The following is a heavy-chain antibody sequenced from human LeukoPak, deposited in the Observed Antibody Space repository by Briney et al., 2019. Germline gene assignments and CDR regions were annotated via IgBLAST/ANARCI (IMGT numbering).Heavy chain of an antibody. V-gene: IGHV4-4*07. J-gene: IGHJ4*02. Sequence: SETLSLTCTVSGGPISSYYWSWIRQPAGKGLEWIGRFHTSGNTDYNPSLMSRVTMSVDTSKNQFSLKLNSVTAADTAVYYCARVGYNWNHFDYWGQETLVTVSS. CDR1: GGPISSYY. CDR3: ARVGYNWNHFDY. D-gene: IGHD1-20*01. CDR2: FHTSGNT.